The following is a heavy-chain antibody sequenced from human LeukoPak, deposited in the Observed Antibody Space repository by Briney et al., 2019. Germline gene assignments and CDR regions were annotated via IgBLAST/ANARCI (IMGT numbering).Heavy chain of an antibody. Sequence: ASVKVSCKASGGTFSSYAISWVRQAPGQGLEWMGWINPNSGGTNYAQKFQGRVTMTRDTSISTAYMELSRLRSDDTAVYYCARNDYYDSSGYYYVWGQGTLVTVSS. J-gene: IGHJ4*02. D-gene: IGHD3-22*01. CDR2: INPNSGGT. CDR3: ARNDYYDSSGYYYV. CDR1: GGTFSSYA. V-gene: IGHV1-2*02.